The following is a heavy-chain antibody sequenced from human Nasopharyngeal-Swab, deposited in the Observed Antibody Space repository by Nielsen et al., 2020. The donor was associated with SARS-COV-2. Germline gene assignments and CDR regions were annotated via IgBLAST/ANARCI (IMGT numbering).Heavy chain of an antibody. D-gene: IGHD5-12*01. CDR2: ISSTSSHT. Sequence: RQAPGKGLEWVAYISSTSSHTNYADSVKGRFTISRDNAKNSLYLQMDSLRAEDTAVHYCPSQRGGSGYDRWGQGTLVTVSS. CDR3: PSQRGGSGYDR. J-gene: IGHJ4*02. V-gene: IGHV3-11*03.